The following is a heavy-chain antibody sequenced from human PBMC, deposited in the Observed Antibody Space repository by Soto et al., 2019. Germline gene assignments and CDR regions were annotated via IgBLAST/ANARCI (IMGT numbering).Heavy chain of an antibody. CDR2: IYYRGNT. CDR1: GGSISSSCYY. CDR3: ASGPPAARPSHYFDY. J-gene: IGHJ4*02. V-gene: IGHV4-39*01. D-gene: IGHD6-6*01. Sequence: QLELQESGPGLVKPSETLSLTCTVSGGSISSSCYYWGWIRQPPGKVLEWIGSIYYRGNTYYNPSLKSRVTISADTSKNQFSLRLTSVTAADTAVYYCASGPPAARPSHYFDYWGQGHRVTVSS.